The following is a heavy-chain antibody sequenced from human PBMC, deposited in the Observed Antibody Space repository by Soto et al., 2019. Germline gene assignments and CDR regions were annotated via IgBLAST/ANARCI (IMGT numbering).Heavy chain of an antibody. V-gene: IGHV4-59*01. Sequence: SETLSLTCTVSGVSISSYYWSWIRQPPGKGLEWIGYIYYSGSTNYNPSLKSRVTISVDTSKNQFSLKLSSVTAADTAVYYCARGRGYGSGSYDYWGQGTLVTVSS. CDR2: IYYSGST. J-gene: IGHJ4*02. CDR3: ARGRGYGSGSYDY. CDR1: GVSISSYY. D-gene: IGHD3-10*01.